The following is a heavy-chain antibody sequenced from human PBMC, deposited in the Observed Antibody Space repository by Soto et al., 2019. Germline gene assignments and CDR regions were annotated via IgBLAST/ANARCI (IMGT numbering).Heavy chain of an antibody. D-gene: IGHD3-3*01. Sequence: QVQLQESGSGLVKPSQTLSLSCDVSGASITTSGNTWTWVRQPPGKGLEWIGYIYPSGATYYKPSRKTRVTISMGRSKNRFSLNVNSATAADTAVYYCARAIFSSVLYIDFWGQGTTITVSS. CDR2: IYPSGAT. CDR3: ARAIFSSVLYIDF. V-gene: IGHV4-30-2*01. CDR1: GASITTSGNT. J-gene: IGHJ6*03.